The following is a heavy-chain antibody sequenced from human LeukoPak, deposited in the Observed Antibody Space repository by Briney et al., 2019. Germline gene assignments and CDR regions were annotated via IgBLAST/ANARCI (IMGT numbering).Heavy chain of an antibody. J-gene: IGHJ4*02. V-gene: IGHV3-15*01. CDR3: TTDLYYGDVFDY. CDR2: IKSKTDGGTT. Sequence: GGSLRLSCAASGFTFSNAWMSWVRQAPGKGLEWVGRIKSKTDGGTTDYAAPVKGRFTISRDDSKNTLYLQMNSLKTEDTAVYYCTTDLYYGDVFDYWGQGTLVTVFS. CDR1: GFTFSNAW. D-gene: IGHD3-10*01.